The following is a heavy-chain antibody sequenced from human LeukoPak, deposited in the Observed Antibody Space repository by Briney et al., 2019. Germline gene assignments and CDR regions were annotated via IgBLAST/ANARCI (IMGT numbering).Heavy chain of an antibody. J-gene: IGHJ4*02. Sequence: GGSLRLSCAASGFTFSSYAMSWVSQAPGKGLEWVSAISGGGGSTYYADSVKGRFTISRDNSKNTLYLQMNSLRAEDTAVYYCAKVGGATTYYFDYWGQGTLVTVSS. CDR3: AKVGGATTYYFDY. CDR2: ISGGGGST. D-gene: IGHD5-12*01. V-gene: IGHV3-23*01. CDR1: GFTFSSYA.